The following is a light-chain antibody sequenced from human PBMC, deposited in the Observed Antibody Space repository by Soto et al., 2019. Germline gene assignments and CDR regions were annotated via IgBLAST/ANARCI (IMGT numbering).Light chain of an antibody. Sequence: HSALTHPPSASGSPGPSGTRCYTGRSIDEGNYVYVSWYQQRPGKAPRLISYEVNKRHHGVPDRFSGSKSGHTASLTVSGLQGEDEADYYRSSYAGAKSVYVSGTGTKLTVL. CDR2: EVN. CDR1: SIDEGNYVY. V-gene: IGLV2-8*01. J-gene: IGLJ1*01. CDR3: SSYAGAKSVYV.